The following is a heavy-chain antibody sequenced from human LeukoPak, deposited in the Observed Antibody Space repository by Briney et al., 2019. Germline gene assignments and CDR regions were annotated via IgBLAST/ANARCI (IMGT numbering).Heavy chain of an antibody. CDR2: INHRRST. D-gene: IGHD6-19*01. CDR1: GGSFSGYY. V-gene: IGHV4-34*01. CDR3: ARGAVAGRLGYFDL. Sequence: PSETLSLTCAVYGGSFSGYYWSWIRQPPGKGLEWIGEINHRRSTNYNPSLKSRVTMSVDTSKNQFSLNLSSVTAADTAVYYCARGAVAGRLGYFDLWGRGTLVTVSS. J-gene: IGHJ2*01.